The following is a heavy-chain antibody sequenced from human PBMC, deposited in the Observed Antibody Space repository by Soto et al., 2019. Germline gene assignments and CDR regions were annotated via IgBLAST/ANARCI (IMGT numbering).Heavy chain of an antibody. J-gene: IGHJ5*02. CDR3: ARDRPYGDPNWFDP. Sequence: QVQLVESGGGVVQPGGSLILSCATSGLTFTSFTMHCVRQAPGKGLEWIAVMSYDGARTDYADAVKGRFTIYRDTAKNTLYLQMNNLRPDDTAMYYCARDRPYGDPNWFDPWGQGTLVTVSS. CDR1: GLTFTSFT. V-gene: IGHV3-30-3*01. CDR2: MSYDGART. D-gene: IGHD4-17*01.